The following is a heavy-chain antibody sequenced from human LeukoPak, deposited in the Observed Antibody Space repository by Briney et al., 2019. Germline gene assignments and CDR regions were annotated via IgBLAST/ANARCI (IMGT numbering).Heavy chain of an antibody. CDR1: GGSITSYY. D-gene: IGHD6-19*01. V-gene: IGHV4-59*01. J-gene: IGHJ6*03. CDR3: ARGFSGQPSYYYYYMDV. Sequence: SETLSLTCTVSGGSITSYYWSWIRQPPGKGLEWLGCVYNSGNTRYNPSLKSRVTISVDTSKNQFSLRLSSVTAADTAVYYCARGFSGQPSYYYYYMDVWGKGTTVTVSS. CDR2: VYNSGNT.